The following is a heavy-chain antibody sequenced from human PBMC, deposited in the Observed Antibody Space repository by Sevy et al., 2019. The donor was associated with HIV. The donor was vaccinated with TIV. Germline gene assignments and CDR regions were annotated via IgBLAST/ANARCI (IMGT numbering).Heavy chain of an antibody. J-gene: IGHJ4*02. CDR3: ARSWSTVTTAMSGQ. CDR2: MHPKSGNT. CDR1: GNTFTSYD. Sequence: ASVKVSCKTSGNTFTSYDINWVRQATGQGLEWMGWMHPKSGNTGYAQKFQGRVTLTKNTSISTAYMELSSLRSEDTAVYYCARSWSTVTTAMSGQWGQGTLVTVSS. D-gene: IGHD4-17*01. V-gene: IGHV1-8*01.